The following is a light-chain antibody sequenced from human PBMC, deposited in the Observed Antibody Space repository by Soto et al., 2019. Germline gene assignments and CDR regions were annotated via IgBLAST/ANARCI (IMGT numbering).Light chain of an antibody. CDR2: AAS. V-gene: IGKV1-12*01. J-gene: IGKJ4*01. Sequence: DIKLTQSPSSVSASVGDIVTITSRASQGLSSWLAWYQYKTGKAPNLLIFAASSLQTGVPSRFSGSGSGTDFNLTISSLQPEDVATYYCQQGKSFPFTLGGGTKVDI. CDR1: QGLSSW. CDR3: QQGKSFPFT.